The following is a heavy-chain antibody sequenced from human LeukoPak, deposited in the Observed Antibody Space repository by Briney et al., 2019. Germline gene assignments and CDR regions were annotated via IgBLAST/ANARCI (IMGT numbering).Heavy chain of an antibody. V-gene: IGHV3-15*01. D-gene: IGHD4-17*01. J-gene: IGHJ4*02. CDR1: GFTSSNTW. Sequence: GGSLRLSCAASGFTSSNTWMNWVRQAPGKGLEWVGHIKRIIDGGTTDYAAPVKGRFTVPRDDSINTLYLQMSSLKTEDTAVYYCTAQGGSGDHRHWGQGTLVTVSS. CDR3: TAQGGSGDHRH. CDR2: IKRIIDGGTT.